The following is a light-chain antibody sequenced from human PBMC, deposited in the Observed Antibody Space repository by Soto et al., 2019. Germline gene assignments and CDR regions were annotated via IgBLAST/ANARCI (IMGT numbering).Light chain of an antibody. CDR3: QQYKNWPAT. CDR2: GAS. CDR1: QSVSSN. Sequence: EIVMTQSPATLSVSPGERATLSCRASQSVSSNLAWYQQKPGQAPRLLIYGASTRATGIPARFSGSGSGTEFPLTISSLQSEDFAVYYCQQYKNWPATFGQGTKLEIK. V-gene: IGKV3-15*01. J-gene: IGKJ2*01.